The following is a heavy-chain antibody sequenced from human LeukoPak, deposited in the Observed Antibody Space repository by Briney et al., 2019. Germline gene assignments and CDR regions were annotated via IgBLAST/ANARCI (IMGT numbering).Heavy chain of an antibody. CDR2: ISYDGSNK. CDR1: GFTLSSYA. CDR3: ARDNGWSADF. Sequence: PGGSLTLSCAASGFTLSSYAMHWVRQAPGKGLEWVAVISYDGSNKYYADSVKGRFTISRDNSKNTLYLQMNSLRAEDTAVYYCARDNGWSADFWGQGTLVTVSS. V-gene: IGHV3-30-3*01. D-gene: IGHD2-15*01. J-gene: IGHJ4*02.